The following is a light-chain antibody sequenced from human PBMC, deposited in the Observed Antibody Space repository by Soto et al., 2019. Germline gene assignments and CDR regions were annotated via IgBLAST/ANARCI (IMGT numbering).Light chain of an antibody. J-gene: IGKJ4*01. CDR3: QQYEYLPLT. V-gene: IGKV1-33*01. Sequence: DVQMTQSSSSLSASVGDRVIITCRANQSIANFLNWFQQRPGEAPKLLISDASHLEVGVPSRFSGSGSGTDFVLPISDLQSEDYATYFCQQYEYLPLTFGGGTRV. CDR1: QSIANF. CDR2: DAS.